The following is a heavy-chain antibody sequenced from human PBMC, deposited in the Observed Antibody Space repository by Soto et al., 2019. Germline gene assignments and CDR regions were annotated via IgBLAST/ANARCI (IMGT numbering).Heavy chain of an antibody. CDR1: GLTFRSTG. V-gene: IGHV3-30*18. J-gene: IGHJ4*02. CDR2: ILYDGTNK. CDR3: AKRKGQNYDFWGGYYFDN. D-gene: IGHD3-3*01. Sequence: GLLRLSFRASGLTFRSTGMHWVGQAPGKGLEWGAGILYDGTNKYYADSVKGRFAISRANSKNTLYLQMKSLRPEDTAVYRGAKRKGQNYDFWGGYYFDNWGQGTLVTVSS.